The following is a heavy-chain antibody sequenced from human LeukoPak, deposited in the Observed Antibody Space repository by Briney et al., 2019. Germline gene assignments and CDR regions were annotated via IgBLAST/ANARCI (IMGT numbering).Heavy chain of an antibody. V-gene: IGHV3-7*01. Sequence: PGGSLRLSCAASGFTFSSYWMSWVRQAPGKGLEWVANIKQDGTEKYYVDSVKGRFTISRDNAKNSLYLQMNSLRAEDTAVYYCARSDDFWSGYSFDYWGQGTLVTVSS. CDR3: ARSDDFWSGYSFDY. D-gene: IGHD3-3*01. CDR2: IKQDGTEK. J-gene: IGHJ4*02. CDR1: GFTFSSYW.